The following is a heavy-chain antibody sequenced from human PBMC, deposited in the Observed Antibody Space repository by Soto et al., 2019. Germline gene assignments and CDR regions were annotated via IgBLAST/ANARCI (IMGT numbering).Heavy chain of an antibody. CDR3: AKFQVEGYHNYYGMDV. Sequence: LRLSCAASGFTFSSYAFSWVRQAPGKGLGWVSTISVSGHDTYYADSVKGRFTISRDNSRDTLYLEMNSLRAEDTALYYCAKFQVEGYHNYYGMDVWGQGTTVTVSS. CDR2: ISVSGHDT. V-gene: IGHV3-23*01. CDR1: GFTFSSYA. J-gene: IGHJ6*02.